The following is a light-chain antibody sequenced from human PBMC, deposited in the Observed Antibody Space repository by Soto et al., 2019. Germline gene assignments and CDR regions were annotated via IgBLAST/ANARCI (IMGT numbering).Light chain of an antibody. V-gene: IGLV2-14*01. CDR3: GSYTSNDTPFV. CDR1: STDVGGYNY. J-gene: IGLJ1*01. CDR2: EVS. Sequence: QSALAQPSSVSGSPGQSITISCTGTSTDVGGYNYVSWYQHHPGKGPKLIIYEVSNRPSGVSDRFSGSKSGNKASLIISNLEAEDESDYYCGSYTSNDTPFVFGTGTKVTVL.